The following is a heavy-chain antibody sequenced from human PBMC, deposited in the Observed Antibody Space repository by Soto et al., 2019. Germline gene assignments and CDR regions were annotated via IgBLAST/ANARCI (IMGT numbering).Heavy chain of an antibody. J-gene: IGHJ4*02. CDR1: GFTFSNYA. CDR3: GKDGAIAAADYFFDY. CDR2: IASDGKDK. Sequence: QVQLVESGGGVVQPGRSLKLSCAASGFTFSNYAIHWVRQAPGKGLEWVAVIASDGKDKRYADSVKGRFTISRDNSKNTVNLQMNSLRGEDTAVYYGGKDGAIAAADYFFDYWGQGSLVTVSS. V-gene: IGHV3-30*18. D-gene: IGHD6-13*01.